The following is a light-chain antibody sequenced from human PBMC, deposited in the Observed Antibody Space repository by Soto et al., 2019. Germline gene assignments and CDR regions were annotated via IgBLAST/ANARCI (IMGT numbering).Light chain of an antibody. CDR2: QDN. J-gene: IGLJ3*02. CDR1: SSDVGNYNL. V-gene: IGLV2-23*01. CDR3: CSYAGSNTWV. Sequence: QSALTQPASVSGSPGQSITISCTGTSSDVGNYNLVSWYQQHPGKAPKLMIYQDNKRPSGVSNRFSGSKSGNTASLTVSGLQVEDEADYYCCSYAGSNTWVFGGGTQLTVL.